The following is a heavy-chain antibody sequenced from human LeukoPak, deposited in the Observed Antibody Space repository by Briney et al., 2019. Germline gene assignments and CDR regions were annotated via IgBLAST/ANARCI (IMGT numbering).Heavy chain of an antibody. D-gene: IGHD1-26*01. V-gene: IGHV4-4*07. CDR3: ARDFDELLRFNWFDP. Sequence: SDTLSLTCTVSGGSISSYYWSWIRQPAGKGLEWIGRIYTSGSTNYNPSLKSRVTMSVDTSKNQFSLKLSSVTAADTAVYYCARDFDELLRFNWFDPWGQGTLVTVSS. J-gene: IGHJ5*02. CDR1: GGSISSYY. CDR2: IYTSGST.